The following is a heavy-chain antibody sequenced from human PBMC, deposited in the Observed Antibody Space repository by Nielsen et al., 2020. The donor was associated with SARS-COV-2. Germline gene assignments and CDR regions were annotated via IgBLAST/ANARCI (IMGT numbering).Heavy chain of an antibody. CDR1: GFNLSDYY. CDR3: ARGYLAAPYYYGMDV. D-gene: IGHD6-13*01. Sequence: GESLKISCVASGFNLSDYYMNWVRQAPGKGLEWVSSISPSSSRTGYHINYADSVKGRFTISRDNAQSSLYLQMNSLRVEDTALYYCARGYLAAPYYYGMDVWGQGTKVTVSS. J-gene: IGHJ6*02. CDR2: ISPSSSRTGYHI. V-gene: IGHV3-69-1*01.